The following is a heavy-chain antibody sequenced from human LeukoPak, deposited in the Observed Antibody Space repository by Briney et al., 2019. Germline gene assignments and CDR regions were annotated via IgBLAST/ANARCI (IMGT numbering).Heavy chain of an antibody. Sequence: PGGSLTLSCAASGFAFSSYGMHWVRPAAGKGLEWVAVISYDGSNKYYADSVKGRFTISRDNSKNTLYLQMNSLRAEDTAVYYCAKEVVAAAGTGWFDPWGQGTLVTVSS. J-gene: IGHJ5*02. CDR3: AKEVVAAAGTGWFDP. CDR1: GFAFSSYG. CDR2: ISYDGSNK. V-gene: IGHV3-30*18. D-gene: IGHD6-13*01.